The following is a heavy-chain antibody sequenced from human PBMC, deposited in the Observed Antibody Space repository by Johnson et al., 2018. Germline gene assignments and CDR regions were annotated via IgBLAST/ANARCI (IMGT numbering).Heavy chain of an antibody. CDR1: GFTFSDFY. CDR3: AREGANSGWNSAFDI. Sequence: VQLVQSGGGLVKPGGSLRLSCTASGFTFSDFYINWVRQAPGKGLEWVLVIERDGRTYCADSVKGRFTISRDNSKNTLYLQMNSLRPEDTAVYYCAREGANSGWNSAFDIWGQGTMVTVSS. V-gene: IGHV3-66*02. D-gene: IGHD6-19*01. CDR2: IERDGRT. J-gene: IGHJ3*02.